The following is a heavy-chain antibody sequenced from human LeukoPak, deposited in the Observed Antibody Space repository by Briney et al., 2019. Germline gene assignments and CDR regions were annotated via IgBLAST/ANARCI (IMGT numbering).Heavy chain of an antibody. CDR1: GGSISSSSYY. D-gene: IGHD3-10*01. CDR3: ARVTGGVRGVRKYYFDY. V-gene: IGHV4-39*07. CDR2: IYYSGST. Sequence: SETLSLTCTVSGGSISSSSYYWGWIRQPPGKGLEWIGSIYYSGSTYYNPSLKSRVTISVDTSKNQFSLKLSSVTAADTAVYYCARVTGGVRGVRKYYFDYWGQGTLVTVSS. J-gene: IGHJ4*02.